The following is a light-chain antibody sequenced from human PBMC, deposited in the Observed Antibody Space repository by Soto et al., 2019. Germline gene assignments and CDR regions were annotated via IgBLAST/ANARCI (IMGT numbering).Light chain of an antibody. V-gene: IGKV1-39*01. J-gene: IGKJ4*01. CDR1: QSIRRS. CDR2: AAS. Sequence: DIQMTQSPSSLSASLADRVTITCRASQSIRRSLNWYQKKPGKDPKLLIYAASSLQSGVPSRFSGSGSGTDFTLTISRLQTEDFATYYCQQANSFPLTFGGGTKLDIK. CDR3: QQANSFPLT.